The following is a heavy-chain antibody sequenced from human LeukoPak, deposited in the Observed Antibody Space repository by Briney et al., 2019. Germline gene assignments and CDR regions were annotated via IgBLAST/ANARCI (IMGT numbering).Heavy chain of an antibody. D-gene: IGHD5-12*01. CDR2: ISYDGTNK. CDR3: ARDFNERIVATILLDY. Sequence: HPGGSLRLSCAASGFTFRSYAMNWVRQAPGKGLEWVAVISYDGTNKYYADSVKGRFTISRDNSKNTLYLQMNSLRTEDTAVYYCARDFNERIVATILLDYWGQGTLVTVSS. V-gene: IGHV3-30-3*01. J-gene: IGHJ4*02. CDR1: GFTFRSYA.